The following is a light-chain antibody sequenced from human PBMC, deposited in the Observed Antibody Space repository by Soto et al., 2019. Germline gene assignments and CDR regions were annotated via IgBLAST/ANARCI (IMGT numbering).Light chain of an antibody. Sequence: DIVMTQSPLSLRVTPGEPASISCRSSQSLLHSNGYNYFDWYLQKPGQSPQLLIYLGSNRASGVPDRFSGSGSGTDFTLKISRVEAEDVGVYYCMQSLQTPPTFGQGTKVEIK. CDR3: MQSLQTPPT. CDR1: QSLLHSNGYNY. J-gene: IGKJ1*01. CDR2: LGS. V-gene: IGKV2-28*01.